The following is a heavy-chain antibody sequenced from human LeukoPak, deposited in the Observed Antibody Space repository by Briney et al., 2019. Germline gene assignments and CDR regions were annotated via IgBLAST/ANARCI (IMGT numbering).Heavy chain of an antibody. CDR3: TRGLVVLSATSWAFDI. CDR1: GYTFTSYD. D-gene: IGHD2-15*01. J-gene: IGHJ3*02. CDR2: MNPNSGNT. V-gene: IGHV1-8*01. Sequence: GASVKVSCKASGYTFTSYDINWVRQATGQGLEWMGWMNPNSGNTGYAQKFQARVSMTRNTSISTAYMELSSLRSEDTAVYYCTRGLVVLSATSWAFDIWGHGTMVIVSS.